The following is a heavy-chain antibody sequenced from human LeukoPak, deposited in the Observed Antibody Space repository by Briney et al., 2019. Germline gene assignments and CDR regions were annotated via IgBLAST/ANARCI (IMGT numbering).Heavy chain of an antibody. J-gene: IGHJ4*02. CDR1: GYSISSGYY. CDR3: ARGSWVVAANFDY. V-gene: IGHV4-38-2*02. CDR2: IYHSGST. D-gene: IGHD2-15*01. Sequence: SETLSLTCTVSGYSISSGYYWGWIRQPPGKGLEWIGSIYHSGSTYYNPSLKSRVTISVDTSKNQFSLKLSSVTAADTAVYYCARGSWVVAANFDYWGQETLVTVSS.